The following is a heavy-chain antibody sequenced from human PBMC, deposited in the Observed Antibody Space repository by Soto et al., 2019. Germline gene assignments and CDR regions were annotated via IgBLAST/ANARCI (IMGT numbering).Heavy chain of an antibody. CDR3: PPFTSRIAVAGPLDY. CDR1: EGTLSSYA. D-gene: IGHD6-19*01. CDR2: ISPIFGTA. V-gene: IGHV1-69*13. Sequence: GASVKLSCQASEGTLSSYAISWVRHAPGQGLEWIGGISPIFGTANYAQKFQGRVTITADESTSTAYIELSTLRSDDPAVYYCPPFTSRIAVAGPLDYWRQGTLVTVSS. J-gene: IGHJ4*02.